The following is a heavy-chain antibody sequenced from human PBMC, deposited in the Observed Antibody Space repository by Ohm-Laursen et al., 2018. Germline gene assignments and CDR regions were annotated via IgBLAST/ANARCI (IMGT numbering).Heavy chain of an antibody. D-gene: IGHD4-17*01. CDR3: ARDRRLRSYAFDL. J-gene: IGHJ3*01. V-gene: IGHV3-33*01. CDR2: IYYDGSNK. Sequence: SLRLSCTASAFTFSNSAMHWVRQAPGKGLEWVAVIYYDGSNKYYADSVKGRFTIPRDNFKNTLYLQMNSLRAEDTAVYYCARDRRLRSYAFDLWGLGTRVTVSS. CDR1: AFTFSNSA.